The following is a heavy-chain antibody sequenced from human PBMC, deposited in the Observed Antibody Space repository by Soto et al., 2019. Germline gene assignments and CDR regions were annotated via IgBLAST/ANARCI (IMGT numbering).Heavy chain of an antibody. CDR2: INPSGGST. Sequence: ASVKVSCKASGYTFTSYYMHWVRQAPGQGLEWMGIINPSGGSTSYAQKFQGRVTMTRDTSTSTVYMELSSLRSEDTAVYYCARAAHVLRYFDWLSSLYYFDYWGQGTLVTVS. D-gene: IGHD3-9*01. CDR1: GYTFTSYY. V-gene: IGHV1-46*03. J-gene: IGHJ4*02. CDR3: ARAAHVLRYFDWLSSLYYFDY.